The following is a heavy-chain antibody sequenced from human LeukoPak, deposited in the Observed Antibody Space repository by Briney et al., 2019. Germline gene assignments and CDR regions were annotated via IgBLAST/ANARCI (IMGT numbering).Heavy chain of an antibody. J-gene: IGHJ4*02. CDR3: ATLIHRGVYFDY. CDR2: ISGSGTTI. D-gene: IGHD3-10*01. CDR1: GFTFSTYD. V-gene: IGHV3-48*03. Sequence: GGSLRLSCAASGFTFSTYDMNWVRRAPGKGLEWLSYISGSGTTIYYTDSVKGRFTISRDNAKNSLYLQMNSLRAEDTAVYYCATLIHRGVYFDYWGQGTLVTVSS.